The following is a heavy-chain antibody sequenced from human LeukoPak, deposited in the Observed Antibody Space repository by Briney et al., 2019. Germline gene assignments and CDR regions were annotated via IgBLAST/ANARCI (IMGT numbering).Heavy chain of an antibody. J-gene: IGHJ3*02. CDR2: INHSGST. CDR3: ARGWRYCSSTSFASRKNAFDI. D-gene: IGHD2-2*01. Sequence: SETLSLTCAVYGGAFSGYYWGWIRQPPGKGLECIGEINHSGSTNYNPSLKSRVTISVDTSTKQFSLKRSSLTAPDTALYYCARGWRYCSSTSFASRKNAFDIWGQGTMVSVSS. CDR1: GGAFSGYY. V-gene: IGHV4-34*01.